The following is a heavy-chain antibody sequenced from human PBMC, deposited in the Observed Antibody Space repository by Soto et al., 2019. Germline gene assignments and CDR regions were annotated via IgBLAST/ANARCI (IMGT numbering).Heavy chain of an antibody. CDR2: ISYDGSNK. D-gene: IGHD2-21*02. CDR3: AKDKVPVVVTAPLDY. Sequence: QVQLVESGGGVVQPGRSLRLSCAASGFTFSSYGMHWLRQAPGKGLEWVAVISYDGSNKYYADSVKGRFTISRDNSKNTLYLQMNSLRDEDTAVYYCAKDKVPVVVTAPLDYWGQGTLVTVSS. V-gene: IGHV3-30*18. J-gene: IGHJ4*02. CDR1: GFTFSSYG.